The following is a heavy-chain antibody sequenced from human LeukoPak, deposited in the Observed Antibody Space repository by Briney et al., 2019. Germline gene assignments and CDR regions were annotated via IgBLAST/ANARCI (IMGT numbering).Heavy chain of an antibody. CDR1: GFTFSSSK. CDR2: ISSSGSTI. Sequence: GGSLILSCAASGFTFSSSKMNWVRQAPGKGLEWVSYISSSGSTIYYADSVRGRFTISRDNAKNSLYLQMSSLRAEDTAVYYCARDRRVGAINFDYWGQGTLVTVSS. V-gene: IGHV3-48*03. CDR3: ARDRRVGAINFDY. D-gene: IGHD1-26*01. J-gene: IGHJ4*02.